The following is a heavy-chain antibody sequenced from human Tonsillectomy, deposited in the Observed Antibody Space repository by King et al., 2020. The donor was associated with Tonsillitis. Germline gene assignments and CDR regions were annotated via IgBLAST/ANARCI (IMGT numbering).Heavy chain of an antibody. CDR2: IYYSGIT. D-gene: IGHD5-18*01. J-gene: IGHJ4*02. Sequence: QLQESGPGLVKPSETLSLTCTVSGDSISGSSYYWCWIRQPPGQGLEWIGTIYYSGITYYNPSLKSRVIISVDTSKNQFTLKLSSVTAADTAVYYCAGLGVDTAVGPDHGGQGTLVTVSS. CDR3: AGLGVDTAVGPDH. CDR1: GDSISGSSYY. V-gene: IGHV4-39*06.